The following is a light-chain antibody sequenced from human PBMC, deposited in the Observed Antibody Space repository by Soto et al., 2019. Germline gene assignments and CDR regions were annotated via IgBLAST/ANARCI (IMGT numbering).Light chain of an antibody. J-gene: IGKJ5*01. CDR3: QHYGSSRNT. CDR1: ESVTSSH. Sequence: EIVLTQSPDTLSLSPGERATLSCRASESVTSSHLAWYQQKPGQAPRLLIYGAPSRATGIPDRFSGSGSGTDFTLTISRLEPEDFAVYYCQHYGSSRNTFGQGTRLEIK. V-gene: IGKV3-20*01. CDR2: GAP.